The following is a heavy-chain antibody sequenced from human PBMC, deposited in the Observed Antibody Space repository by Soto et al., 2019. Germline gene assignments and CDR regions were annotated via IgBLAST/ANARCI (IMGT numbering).Heavy chain of an antibody. V-gene: IGHV3-9*01. CDR3: AKGARSGWPWYFDL. D-gene: IGHD6-19*01. CDR2: ISWNSGAI. Sequence: EVQLVESGGGLVQPGRSLRLSCAVSGFTFEDYAMSWVRQVPGKGLECVSSISWNSGAIDYAASVKGRFTISRDNAKKSLYLEMNSLSVEDTALYYCAKGARSGWPWYFDLWGHGTLVTVSS. J-gene: IGHJ2*01. CDR1: GFTFEDYA.